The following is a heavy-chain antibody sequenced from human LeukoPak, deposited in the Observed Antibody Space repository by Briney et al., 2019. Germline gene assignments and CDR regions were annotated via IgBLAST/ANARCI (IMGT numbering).Heavy chain of an antibody. CDR2: IYYSGST. CDR3: ATSPIWFGESKYYSGMDV. D-gene: IGHD3-10*01. V-gene: IGHV4-59*12. CDR1: GGSISTYY. Sequence: MSSETLSLTCTVSGGSISTYYWSWIRQPPGKGLEWIGYIYYSGSTNYNPSLKSRVTISVDTSKNQFSLKLSSVTAADTAVYSCATSPIWFGESKYYSGMDVWGQGTTVTVSS. J-gene: IGHJ6*02.